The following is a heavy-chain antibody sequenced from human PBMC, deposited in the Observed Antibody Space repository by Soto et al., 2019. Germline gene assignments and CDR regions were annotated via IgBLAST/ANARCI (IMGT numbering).Heavy chain of an antibody. CDR3: ARDDYTYGGPPNYDFWSGYYGPPDY. D-gene: IGHD3-3*01. CDR1: GFTFSSYS. Sequence: GGSLRLSCAASGFTFSSYSMNWVRQAPGKGLEWVSSISSSSSYIYYADSVKGRFTISRDNAKNSLYLQMNSLRAEDTAVYYCARDDYTYGGPPNYDFWSGYYGPPDYWGQGTLVTVSS. CDR2: ISSSSSYI. J-gene: IGHJ4*02. V-gene: IGHV3-21*01.